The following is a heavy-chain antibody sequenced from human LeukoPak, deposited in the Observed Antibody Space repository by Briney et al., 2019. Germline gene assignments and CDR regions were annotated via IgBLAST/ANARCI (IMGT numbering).Heavy chain of an antibody. CDR3: ASEAHYYDSSGYLRDY. CDR1: GGSFSGYY. V-gene: IGHV4-34*01. CDR2: INHSGST. Sequence: SETLSLTCAVYGGSFSGYYWSWIPQPPGKGLEWIGEINHSGSTNYNPSLKSRVTISVDTSKNQFSLKLSSVTAADTAVYYCASEAHYYDSSGYLRDYWGQGTLVTVSS. J-gene: IGHJ4*02. D-gene: IGHD3-22*01.